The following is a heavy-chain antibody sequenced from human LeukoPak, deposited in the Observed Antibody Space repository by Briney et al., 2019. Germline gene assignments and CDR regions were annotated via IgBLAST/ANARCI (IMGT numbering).Heavy chain of an antibody. D-gene: IGHD5-12*01. J-gene: IGHJ4*02. CDR1: GFTFSNYA. Sequence: GGSLRLSCAASGFTFSNYAMHWVRQAPDKGLEWVAVVSYDGSNKYYADSVMGRFTVSRDNSKNTLYLQMNSLRAEDTAVYYCARDGGYSGYDADCWGQGTLVTVSS. CDR2: VSYDGSNK. CDR3: ARDGGYSGYDADC. V-gene: IGHV3-30*04.